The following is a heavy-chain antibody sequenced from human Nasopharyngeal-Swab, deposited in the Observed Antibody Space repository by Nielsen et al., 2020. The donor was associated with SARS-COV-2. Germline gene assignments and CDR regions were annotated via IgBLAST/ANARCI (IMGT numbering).Heavy chain of an antibody. CDR1: GRSINTYY. V-gene: IGHV4-59*01. Sequence: SQTLSLTCTLSGRSINTYYWSWIRQLPGKGLEWNGSIHSSGTPNYHPTLKSRVTMSVDTSKNQFSLMLTSVIAADTAVYYCARDHSYYDSNGYYFDYWGLGTLVAVSS. J-gene: IGHJ4*02. CDR3: ARDHSYYDSNGYYFDY. CDR2: IHSSGTP. D-gene: IGHD3-22*01.